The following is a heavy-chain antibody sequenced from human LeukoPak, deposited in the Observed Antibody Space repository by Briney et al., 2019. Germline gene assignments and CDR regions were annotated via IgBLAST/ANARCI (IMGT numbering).Heavy chain of an antibody. V-gene: IGHV1-2*02. D-gene: IGHD3-3*01. CDR2: INPNSGGT. Sequence: ASVKVSCKASGYTFTGYYMHWVRQAPGQGLEWMGWINPNSGGTNYAQKFQGRVTMTRDTSISTAYMELSRLRSDDTAVDYCARDGPRSGYYNGDFDYWGQGTLVTVSS. CDR3: ARDGPRSGYYNGDFDY. J-gene: IGHJ4*02. CDR1: GYTFTGYY.